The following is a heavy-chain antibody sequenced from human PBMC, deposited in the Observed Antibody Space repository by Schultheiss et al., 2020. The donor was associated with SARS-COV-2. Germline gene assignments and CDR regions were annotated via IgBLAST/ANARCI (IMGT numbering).Heavy chain of an antibody. CDR1: GGSISSGGYY. Sequence: SQTLSLTCTVSGGSISSGGYYWTWVRQPAGKGLEWIGRIYTSGSTNYNPSLESRVTISADTSKKQFSLELRSVTAADTAVYYCARGDTDHFDSWGQGALVTVSS. D-gene: IGHD5-18*01. V-gene: IGHV4-61*02. J-gene: IGHJ4*02. CDR2: IYTSGST. CDR3: ARGDTDHFDS.